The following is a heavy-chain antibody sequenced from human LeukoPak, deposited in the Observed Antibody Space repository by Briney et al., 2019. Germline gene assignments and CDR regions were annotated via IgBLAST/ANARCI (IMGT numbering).Heavy chain of an antibody. Sequence: GESLKISCKGSGSIFTTYWIGWVRQLPGKGLEWMGIIYPGDSDTRYSPSFQGQVTISADKSISTAHLQWTSLKASDTAMYYCARGYYYPDYWGQGTLVTVSS. CDR3: ARGYYYPDY. D-gene: IGHD3-10*01. J-gene: IGHJ4*02. CDR2: IYPGDSDT. CDR1: GSIFTTYW. V-gene: IGHV5-51*01.